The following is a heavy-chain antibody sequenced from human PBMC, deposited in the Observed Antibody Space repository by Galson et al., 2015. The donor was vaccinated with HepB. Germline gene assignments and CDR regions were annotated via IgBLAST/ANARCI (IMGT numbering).Heavy chain of an antibody. Sequence: SETLSLTCTVSGGSISSYYWSWIRQPPGKGLEWIGYIYYSGSTNYNPSLKSRVTISVDTSKNQFSLKLSSVTAADTAVYYCARHEQRWLQLGAFDIWGQGTMVTVSS. CDR2: IYYSGST. V-gene: IGHV4-59*08. J-gene: IGHJ3*02. CDR3: ARHEQRWLQLGAFDI. D-gene: IGHD5-24*01. CDR1: GGSISSYY.